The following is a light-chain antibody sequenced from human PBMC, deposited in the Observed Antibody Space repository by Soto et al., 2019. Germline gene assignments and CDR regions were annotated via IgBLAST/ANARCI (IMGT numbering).Light chain of an antibody. J-gene: IGKJ5*01. CDR1: QSVSIY. CDR2: DAS. Sequence: EVVMTQSPATLSLPPEERATLSCRASQSVSIYLAWYQQKPGQAPRLLIYDASKRATGIPARFSGSGSGTDFTLTISSLEPEDFALYYCQQRSNWLITFGQGTRLEIK. CDR3: QQRSNWLIT. V-gene: IGKV3-11*01.